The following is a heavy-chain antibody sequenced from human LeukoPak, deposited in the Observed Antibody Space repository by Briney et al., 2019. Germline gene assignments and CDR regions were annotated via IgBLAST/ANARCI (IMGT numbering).Heavy chain of an antibody. Sequence: ASVKVSCKASGYTFTRYGISWVRQAPGQGLEWMGWISAYNGNTNYAQRLQGRVTMTTDTFTSTAYMDLRSLRSDDTAVYYCARDMGSWSDCYYGMDVWGQGTTVTVSS. J-gene: IGHJ6*02. CDR2: ISAYNGNT. CDR3: ARDMGSWSDCYYGMDV. CDR1: GYTFTRYG. D-gene: IGHD6-13*01. V-gene: IGHV1-18*01.